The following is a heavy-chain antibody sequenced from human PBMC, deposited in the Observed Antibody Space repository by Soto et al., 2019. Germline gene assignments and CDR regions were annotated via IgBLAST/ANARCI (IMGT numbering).Heavy chain of an antibody. CDR3: ARGEGSGSNALGQ. CDR2: IQDGGSI. J-gene: IGHJ4*02. Sequence: EVLLEESGGDLVQPGGSLGLSCAASGFTVSNNYMTWVRKFPGRGLEWVSVIQDGGSITYADSVRDRFTISRDSSKNTVFLQMSSLRPEDTAVYFCARGEGSGSNALGQWGQGTLVTVSS. D-gene: IGHD3-10*01. V-gene: IGHV3-66*01. CDR1: GFTVSNNY.